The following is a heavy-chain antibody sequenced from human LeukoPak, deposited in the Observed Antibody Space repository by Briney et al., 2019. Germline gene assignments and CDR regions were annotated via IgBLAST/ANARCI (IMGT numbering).Heavy chain of an antibody. D-gene: IGHD3-16*02. Sequence: SGPTLVNPTQTPTLTCTFSGFSLSTSGVGVGWIRQPPGKALEWLALIYWNDDKRYSPSLKSRLTITKDTSKNQVVLTMTNMDPVDTATYYCAHTPYDYVWGSYRYTRYFDYWGQGTLVTVSS. CDR3: AHTPYDYVWGSYRYTRYFDY. CDR2: IYWNDDK. CDR1: GFSLSTSGVG. J-gene: IGHJ4*02. V-gene: IGHV2-5*01.